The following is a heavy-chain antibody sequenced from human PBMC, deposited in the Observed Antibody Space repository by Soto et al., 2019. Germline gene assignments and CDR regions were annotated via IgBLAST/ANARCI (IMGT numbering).Heavy chain of an antibody. Sequence: PGGSLRLSCTASGFTFGDYAMSWVRQAPGKGLEWVGFIRGKAYGGTTEYAASVKGRFTISRDDSKSIAYLQMNSLKTEDTAVYYCTRVLELFQVYWFDPWGQGTLVTVSS. CDR3: TRVLELFQVYWFDP. J-gene: IGHJ5*02. D-gene: IGHD3-3*01. CDR2: IRGKAYGGTT. V-gene: IGHV3-49*04. CDR1: GFTFGDYA.